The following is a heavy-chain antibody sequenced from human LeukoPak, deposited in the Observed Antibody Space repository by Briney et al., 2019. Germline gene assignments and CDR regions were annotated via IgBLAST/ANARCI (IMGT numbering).Heavy chain of an antibody. CDR1: GGSISSYY. Sequence: SETLSLTCTVSGGSISSYYWNWIRQPPGKGLEWIGEINRDGSSYNNPSLKSRVTISIDTSKNQFSLRLSSVTAADTGVYYCARSNSYGPGTHYLHHWGQGTLVTVSS. J-gene: IGHJ4*02. CDR2: INRDGSS. V-gene: IGHV4-34*01. D-gene: IGHD3-10*01. CDR3: ARSNSYGPGTHYLHH.